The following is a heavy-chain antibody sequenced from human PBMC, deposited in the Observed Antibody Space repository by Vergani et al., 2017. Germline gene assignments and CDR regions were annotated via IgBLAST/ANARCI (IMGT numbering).Heavy chain of an antibody. CDR3: AKDAGGQQLVLGY. D-gene: IGHD6-13*01. Sequence: QVQLVESGGGVVQPGRSLRLSCAASGFTFSSYGMHWVRQAPGKGLEWVAVISYDGSNKYYADSVKGRFTISRDNSKNTLYLQTNSLRAEDTAVYYCAKDAGGQQLVLGYWGQGTLVTVSS. V-gene: IGHV3-30*18. CDR2: ISYDGSNK. J-gene: IGHJ4*02. CDR1: GFTFSSYG.